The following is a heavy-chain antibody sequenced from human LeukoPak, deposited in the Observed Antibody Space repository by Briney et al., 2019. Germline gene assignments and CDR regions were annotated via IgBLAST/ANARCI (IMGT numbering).Heavy chain of an antibody. CDR2: IIPVFGTA. V-gene: IGHV1-69*13. Sequence: SVKVSCKASGGTFSSYAISWVRQAPGQGLEWMGGIIPVFGTANYAQKFQGRVTITADESTSTAYMELSSLRSEDTAVYYCARDQVSRDTAMVPYYYYGMDVWGQGTTVTVSS. CDR3: ARDQVSRDTAMVPYYYYGMDV. D-gene: IGHD5-18*01. CDR1: GGTFSSYA. J-gene: IGHJ6*02.